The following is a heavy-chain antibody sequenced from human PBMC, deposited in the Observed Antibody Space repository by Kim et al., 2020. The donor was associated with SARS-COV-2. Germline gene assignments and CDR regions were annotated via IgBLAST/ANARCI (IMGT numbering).Heavy chain of an antibody. V-gene: IGHV1-18*01. CDR1: GYTFTSYG. J-gene: IGHJ4*02. CDR3: AGDPAYDSSVYAADY. Sequence: ASVKVSCKASGYTFTSYGISWLRQAPGQGLEWMGWISVYNANTNYAQNLQARLTMTTDTSTSTAYMELRSLTSDDTAVYYCAGDPAYDSSVYAADYWGQGTLVTVSS. D-gene: IGHD3-22*01. CDR2: ISVYNANT.